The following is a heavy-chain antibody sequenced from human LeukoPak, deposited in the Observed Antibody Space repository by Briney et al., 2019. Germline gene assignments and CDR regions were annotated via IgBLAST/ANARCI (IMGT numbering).Heavy chain of an antibody. V-gene: IGHV3-7*01. J-gene: IGHJ4*02. Sequence: PGGSLRPSCAASGFTFSSYGMHWVRQAPGKGLEWVANIKEDGSEKNYADSVKGRFTISRDNAKNSLYLQMNSLRGEDTAVYYCARARYSDFWGQGTLVTVSS. CDR3: ARARYSDF. CDR1: GFTFSSYG. CDR2: IKEDGSEK.